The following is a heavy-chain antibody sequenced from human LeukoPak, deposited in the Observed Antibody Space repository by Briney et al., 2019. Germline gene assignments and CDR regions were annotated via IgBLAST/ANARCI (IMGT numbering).Heavy chain of an antibody. D-gene: IGHD3-16*01. CDR3: ARDATRGGDFDY. CDR1: GFTFSSHG. Sequence: GGSLRLSCAASGFTFSSHGMSWVRQAPGKGLEWVANINEDGGEEYYVDSVKGRFTISRDNAKNSLYLQMNSLRAEDTAVYYCARDATRGGDFDYWGQGTVVTVSS. J-gene: IGHJ4*02. V-gene: IGHV3-7*01. CDR2: INEDGGEE.